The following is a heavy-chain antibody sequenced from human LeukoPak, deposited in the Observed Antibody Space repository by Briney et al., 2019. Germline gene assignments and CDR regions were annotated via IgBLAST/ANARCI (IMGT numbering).Heavy chain of an antibody. V-gene: IGHV3-66*01. CDR3: ARDAPHAEYFQH. Sequence: GSLRLSCAVSGFTVSSNYMSWVRQAPGKGLEWVSVIYSGSSTYYADSVKGRFTISRDNSKNTLYLQMNSLRAEDTAVYYCARDAPHAEYFQHWGQGTLVTVSS. CDR2: IYSGSST. CDR1: GFTVSSNY. J-gene: IGHJ1*01.